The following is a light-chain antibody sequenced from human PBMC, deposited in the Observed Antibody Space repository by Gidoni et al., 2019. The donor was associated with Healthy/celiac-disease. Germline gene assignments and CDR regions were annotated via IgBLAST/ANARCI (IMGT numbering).Light chain of an antibody. CDR1: QSVSSSY. V-gene: IGKV3-20*01. CDR2: GAS. Sequence: DIVLTQSPGTLSLSPGERATLSCRASQSVSSSYLAWYQQKPGQAPRLLIYGASSRAAGIPDRFSGSGSGTDFTLTISRLEPEDFAVYYCQQYGSSPRYTFGQWTKLEIK. J-gene: IGKJ2*01. CDR3: QQYGSSPRYT.